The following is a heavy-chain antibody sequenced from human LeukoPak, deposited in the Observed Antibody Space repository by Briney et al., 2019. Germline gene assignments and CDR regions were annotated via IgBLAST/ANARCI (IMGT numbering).Heavy chain of an antibody. CDR2: INQDGSEE. Sequence: GGSLRLSCAASGFTFSHYWMTWVRQAPGKGLEWVSQINQDGSEEYYMDSVKARFTISRDNAKNSVFLQMNSLRAEDTAVYYCVRDGGVSGYDLLDYWGQGTLVTVSS. D-gene: IGHD5-12*01. CDR3: VRDGGVSGYDLLDY. CDR1: GFTFSHYW. V-gene: IGHV3-7*01. J-gene: IGHJ4*02.